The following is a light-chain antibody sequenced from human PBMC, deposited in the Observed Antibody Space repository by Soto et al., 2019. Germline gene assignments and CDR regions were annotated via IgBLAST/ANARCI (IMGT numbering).Light chain of an antibody. Sequence: QSVLTQPASVSGSPGQSITISCTGTSSDVGSYNLFSWYQQHPGKAPKLMIYEVSKRPSGVSNRFSGSKSGNTASLTISGLQAEDEDDYYCCSYAGSSTVVFGGGTKLTVL. V-gene: IGLV2-23*02. J-gene: IGLJ2*01. CDR1: SSDVGSYNL. CDR2: EVS. CDR3: CSYAGSSTVV.